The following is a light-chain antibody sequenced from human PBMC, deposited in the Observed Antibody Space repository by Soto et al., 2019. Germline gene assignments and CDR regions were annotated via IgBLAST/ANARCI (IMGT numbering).Light chain of an antibody. J-gene: IGKJ1*01. Sequence: EIVLTQSPGTLSLSPGERATLSCRASQSVSSSYLDWYQQKPGQAPRLLIYGTSIRATAIPDWFSGSGSGTDFTLTISRLEPEDFEVYYCQQYGRTFGQGTKVEI. CDR1: QSVSSSY. CDR2: GTS. V-gene: IGKV3-20*01. CDR3: QQYGRT.